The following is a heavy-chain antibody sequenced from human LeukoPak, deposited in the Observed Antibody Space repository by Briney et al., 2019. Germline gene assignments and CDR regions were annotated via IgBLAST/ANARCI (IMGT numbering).Heavy chain of an antibody. J-gene: IGHJ5*02. CDR3: ARAVSVSGGSNWSDP. CDR2: IVPILGIR. CDR1: GCGFTSCA. V-gene: IGHV1-69*04. Sequence: SVKLSFTSSGCGFTSCAISWVWLGPGQGLELVGRIVPILGIRNNAQTFQGRVTITADKSTSTAYMELSSLRSEDRAVYYGARAVSVSGGSNWSDPWGQGTLVTVSS. D-gene: IGHD2-15*01.